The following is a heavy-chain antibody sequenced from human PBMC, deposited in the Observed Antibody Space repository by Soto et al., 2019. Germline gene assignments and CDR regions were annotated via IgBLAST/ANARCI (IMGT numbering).Heavy chain of an antibody. CDR1: GGSFSGYY. Sequence: SETLSLTCTVSGGSFSGYYWSWIRQPPGKGLEWIGDIYYSGSTNYNPSLKSRATISIDTSNIQFSLKLTSVTAADTAVYYCARLRYYDLASGAFDRSFDNWGKGTLVTVSS. J-gene: IGHJ4*02. D-gene: IGHD3-3*01. CDR2: IYYSGST. V-gene: IGHV4-59*08. CDR3: ARLRYYDLASGAFDRSFDN.